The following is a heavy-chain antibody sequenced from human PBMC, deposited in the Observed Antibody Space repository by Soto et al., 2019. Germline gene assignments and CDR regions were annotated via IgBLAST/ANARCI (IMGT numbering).Heavy chain of an antibody. CDR2: ISHSGKTI. V-gene: IGHV3-11*01. J-gene: IGHJ3*01. CDR1: GFTFRDYY. Sequence: GGSLRLSCATSGFTFRDYYFSWIRQAPGKGPEWISYISHSGKTIYYADSVKGRFTISRDDAKNTLYLQMNSLRAEDTAMYYCTRRDSGAFDVSGHATIVTVSS. CDR3: TRRDSGAFDV.